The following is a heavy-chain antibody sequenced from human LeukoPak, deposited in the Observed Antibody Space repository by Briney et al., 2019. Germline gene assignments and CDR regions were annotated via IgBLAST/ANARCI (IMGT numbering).Heavy chain of an antibody. CDR1: GYVFTSFY. CDR2: INPSGGNS. CDR3: AKGGDGYNYYFDY. J-gene: IGHJ4*02. D-gene: IGHD5-24*01. Sequence: ASVKVSCKPSGYVFTSFYMHWVRQAPGQGLEWMGIINPSGGNSGYAQKFQGRVTMTRDTSTSTVYMELSSLRSEDTAVYYCAKGGDGYNYYFDYWGQETLVTVSS. V-gene: IGHV1-46*01.